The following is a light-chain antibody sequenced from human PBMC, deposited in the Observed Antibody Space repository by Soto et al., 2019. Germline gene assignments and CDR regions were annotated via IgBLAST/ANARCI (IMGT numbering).Light chain of an antibody. Sequence: ETVMTQSPATLSASPGESATLSCRASQSVNSDLAWYQQIPGQAPRLLIYSASTGATGGPARFSGSGSGTEFILTIISLQSEDFAIYYCQQYNNWPLTFGGGTKVEI. CDR1: QSVNSD. J-gene: IGKJ4*01. CDR2: SAS. CDR3: QQYNNWPLT. V-gene: IGKV3-15*01.